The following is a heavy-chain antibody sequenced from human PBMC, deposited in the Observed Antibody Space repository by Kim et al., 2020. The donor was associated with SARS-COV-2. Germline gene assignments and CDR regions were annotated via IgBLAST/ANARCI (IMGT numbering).Heavy chain of an antibody. CDR3: GRGSYNSGWY. D-gene: IGHD6-25*01. V-gene: IGHV6-1*01. CDR1: GDSVSSNNAA. J-gene: IGHJ4*02. Sequence: SQTLSLTCAISGDSVSSNNAAWHWIRQSPSRGLECLGRTYYRSKWYNDYALSVKSRMTINPDTSNNQFSLQLNSVTPEDTAVYYCGRGSYNSGWYWGQGTAVTVPS. CDR2: TYYRSKWYN.